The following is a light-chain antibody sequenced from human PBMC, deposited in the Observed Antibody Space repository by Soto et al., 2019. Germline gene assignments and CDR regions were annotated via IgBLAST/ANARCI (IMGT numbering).Light chain of an antibody. J-gene: IGKJ1*01. V-gene: IGKV1-5*01. CDR3: QQYDSYSWT. Sequence: DIQMTQSPSILSASVGDRVTITCRASQSISSWLAWYQQKPGKAPNLLIYDVSSLESGVPSRFSGSGSGTEFILTISSLQPDDFATYYCQQYDSYSWTFDQGTKVDIK. CDR1: QSISSW. CDR2: DVS.